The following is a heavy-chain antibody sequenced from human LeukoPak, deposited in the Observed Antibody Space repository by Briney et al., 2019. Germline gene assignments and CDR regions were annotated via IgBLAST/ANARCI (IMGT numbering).Heavy chain of an antibody. CDR1: GFTFDSYW. CDR2: INNDARST. V-gene: IGHV3-74*01. Sequence: GGSLRLSCAASGFTFDSYWMHWFRQAPGKGWVWVSRINNDARSTSYADSVKGRFTISRDNAKNTLYLEMNSLGADDTAIYYCAKDLDIAAAHLGQGTLVTVSS. J-gene: IGHJ4*02. D-gene: IGHD6-13*01. CDR3: AKDLDIAAAH.